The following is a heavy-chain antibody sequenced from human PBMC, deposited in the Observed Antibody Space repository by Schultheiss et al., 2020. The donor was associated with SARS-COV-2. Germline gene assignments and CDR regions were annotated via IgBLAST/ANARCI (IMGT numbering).Heavy chain of an antibody. J-gene: IGHJ5*02. CDR3: ARQRCSGGSCYWENWFDP. CDR2: IYPGDSDT. D-gene: IGHD2-15*01. V-gene: IGHV5-51*01. CDR1: GYSFTNYW. Sequence: GESLKISCKGSGYSFTNYWIGWVRQMPGKGLEWMGIIYPGDSDTRYIPSFQGQVTISADKSISTAYLQWSSLKASDTAMYYCARQRCSGGSCYWENWFDPWGQGTLVTVSS.